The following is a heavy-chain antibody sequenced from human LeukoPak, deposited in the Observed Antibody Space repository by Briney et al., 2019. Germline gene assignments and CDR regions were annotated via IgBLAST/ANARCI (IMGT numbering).Heavy chain of an antibody. CDR3: AKDHWFDP. Sequence: PGGSLRLSCAASGFTFNNYGMPWVRQAPGKGLEWVAVISYDGSNKYYADSVKGRFTISRDNSKNTLYLQMNSLRPEDTAVYYCAKDHWFDPWGQGTLVTVSS. J-gene: IGHJ5*02. CDR2: ISYDGSNK. V-gene: IGHV3-30*18. CDR1: GFTFNNYG.